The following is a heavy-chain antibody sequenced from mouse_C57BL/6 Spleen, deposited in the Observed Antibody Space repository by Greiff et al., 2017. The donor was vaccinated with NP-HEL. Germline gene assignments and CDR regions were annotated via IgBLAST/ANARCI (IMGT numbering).Heavy chain of an antibody. Sequence: QVQLQQPGTELVKPGASVKLSCKASGYTFTSYWMHWVKQRPGQGLEWIGNINPSNGGTNYNEKFKSKATLTVDKSSSTAYMQLSSLTSEDSAVYYCARSGTTVVAYSYYAMDYWGQGTSVTVSS. V-gene: IGHV1-53*01. J-gene: IGHJ4*01. CDR1: GYTFTSYW. CDR3: ARSGTTVVAYSYYAMDY. CDR2: INPSNGGT. D-gene: IGHD1-1*01.